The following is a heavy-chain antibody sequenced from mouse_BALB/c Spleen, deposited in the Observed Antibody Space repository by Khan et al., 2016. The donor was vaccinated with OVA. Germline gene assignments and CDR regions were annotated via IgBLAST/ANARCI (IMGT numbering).Heavy chain of an antibody. CDR1: GYTFTTYW. CDR3: TRDRIDY. J-gene: IGHJ2*01. V-gene: IGHV1-7*01. Sequence: QVQLKQSGAELAKPGASVKMSCKASGYTFTTYWMHWVKQRPGQGLEWIGYINPTSGYTDYNDKFKDRATLSADKSSSTAYMQLNSLTSEDSAVYYCTRDRIDYWGQGTTFTVSS. CDR2: INPTSGYT.